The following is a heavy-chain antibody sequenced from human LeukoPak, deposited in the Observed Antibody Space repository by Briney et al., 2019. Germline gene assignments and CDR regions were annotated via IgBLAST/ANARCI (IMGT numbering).Heavy chain of an antibody. Sequence: GGSLRLSCAASGFTFSSYSMNWVRQAPGKGLEWVSSISSSSSYIYYADSVKGRFTISRDNAKNSPYLQMNSLRAEDTAVYYCARDSEWELDEYFQHWGQGTLVTVSS. V-gene: IGHV3-21*01. D-gene: IGHD1-26*01. CDR3: ARDSEWELDEYFQH. CDR1: GFTFSSYS. CDR2: ISSSSSYI. J-gene: IGHJ1*01.